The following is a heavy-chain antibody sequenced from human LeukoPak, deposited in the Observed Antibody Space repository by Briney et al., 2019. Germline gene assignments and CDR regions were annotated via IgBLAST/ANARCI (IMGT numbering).Heavy chain of an antibody. J-gene: IGHJ4*02. CDR1: GFTFSSDW. CDR2: IKQDGSEK. Sequence: GGSLRLSCAASGFTFSSDWMSWVRQAPGKGLEWVANIKQDGSEKYYVASVKGRFTISRDNAKNSLYLQMNSLRAEDTAVYYCATARGSALVYWGQGTLVTVSS. CDR3: ATARGSALVY. D-gene: IGHD3-16*01. V-gene: IGHV3-7*01.